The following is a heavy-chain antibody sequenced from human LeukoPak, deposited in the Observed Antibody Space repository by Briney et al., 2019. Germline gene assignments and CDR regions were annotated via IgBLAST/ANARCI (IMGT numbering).Heavy chain of an antibody. CDR1: GFSVSGYW. CDR3: ARTIRGY. D-gene: IGHD3-10*01. Sequence: PGGSLRLSCAVSGFSVSGYWMTWVRQAPGKGLEWVANIKEDGSEKHYVDSVKGRFTISRDNAKNSLYLQMNSLRVEDTAVYYCARTIRGYWGQGTLVTVSS. V-gene: IGHV3-7*03. J-gene: IGHJ4*02. CDR2: IKEDGSEK.